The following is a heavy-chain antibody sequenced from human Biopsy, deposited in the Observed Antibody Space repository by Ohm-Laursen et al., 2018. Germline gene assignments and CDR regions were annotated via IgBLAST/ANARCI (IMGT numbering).Heavy chain of an antibody. CDR2: VYYSGST. CDR1: GGSISSRNHY. J-gene: IGHJ4*02. CDR3: ARHSLDDFWSGAHYYFDY. V-gene: IGHV4-39*01. Sequence: GTLSLTCSVSGGSISSRNHYWGWLRQPPGKGPEWIGHVYYSGSTFYNSSLESRVTVSVDTSKNQFHLRLTSMSASDTAVYYCARHSLDDFWSGAHYYFDYWGLGTLVTVSS. D-gene: IGHD3-3*01.